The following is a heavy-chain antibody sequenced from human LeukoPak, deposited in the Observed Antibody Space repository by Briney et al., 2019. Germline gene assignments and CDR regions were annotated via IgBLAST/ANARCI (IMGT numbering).Heavy chain of an antibody. D-gene: IGHD3-9*01. V-gene: IGHV4-34*01. CDR1: GGSFSGYY. CDR2: IYHSGST. CDR3: ARDIADYDILTGSPYYYMDV. J-gene: IGHJ6*03. Sequence: PSETLSLTCAVYGGSFSGYYWGWIRQPPGKGLGWIGSIYHSGSTYYNPSLKSRVTISVDTSKNQFSLKLSSVTAADTAVYYCARDIADYDILTGSPYYYMDVWGKGTTVTISS.